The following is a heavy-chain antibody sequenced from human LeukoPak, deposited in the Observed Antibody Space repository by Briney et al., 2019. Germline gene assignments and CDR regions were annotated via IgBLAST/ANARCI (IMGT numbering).Heavy chain of an antibody. J-gene: IGHJ6*02. CDR2: IYYSGST. V-gene: IGHV4-59*01. CDR1: GGSISSYY. CDR3: ARGGVLRYFDWLLYYYYYGMDV. Sequence: SETLSLTCTVSGGSISSYYWSWIRQPPGKGLEWIGYIYYSGSTNYNPSLKSRVTISVDTSKNQFSLKLSSVTAADTAVYYCARGGVLRYFDWLLYYYYYGMDVWGQGTTVTVSS. D-gene: IGHD3-9*01.